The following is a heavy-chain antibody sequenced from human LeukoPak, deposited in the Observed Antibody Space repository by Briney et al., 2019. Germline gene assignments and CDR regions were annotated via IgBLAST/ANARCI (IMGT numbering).Heavy chain of an antibody. CDR2: IKYSSRTI. CDR1: GFPFSTYS. V-gene: IGHV3-48*02. Sequence: PGGSLKLSCAASGFPFSTYSMTWVRQAPGKGLEWLSYIKYSSRTIFYAESVRGRFTISRDNAKNSLFLQMNSLRDEDTAVYYCTRQIGDFYGLDVWGQGTTVAVSS. CDR3: TRQIGDFYGLDV. J-gene: IGHJ6*02.